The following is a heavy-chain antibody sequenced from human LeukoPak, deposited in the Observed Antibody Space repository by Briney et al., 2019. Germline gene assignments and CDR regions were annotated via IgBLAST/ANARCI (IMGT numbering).Heavy chain of an antibody. CDR2: IKQDGSEK. Sequence: GGSLRLSCAASGFTFSSYMMTWVRQAPGKGLEWVANIKQDGSEKYYVDSVKGRFTISRDNAKNSLYLQMNSLRAEDTAVYYCARDPYYDFWSGYYRGKGGYFDYWGQGTLVTVSS. D-gene: IGHD3-3*01. J-gene: IGHJ4*02. V-gene: IGHV3-7*01. CDR1: GFTFSSYM. CDR3: ARDPYYDFWSGYYRGKGGYFDY.